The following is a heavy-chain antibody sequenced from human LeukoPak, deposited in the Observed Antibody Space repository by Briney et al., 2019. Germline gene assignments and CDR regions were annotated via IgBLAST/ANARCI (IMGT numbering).Heavy chain of an antibody. D-gene: IGHD2-21*02. CDR3: AQTSGNSKYYYYYYGMDV. Sequence: PGGSLRLSCAASGFTVSRNYMTWVRQAPGKGLEWVSVIYSGGGTYYADSVKGRFTISRDNSKNTLYLQMNSLRAEDTAMYYCAQTSGNSKYYYYYYGMDVWGQGTTVTVSS. CDR1: GFTVSRNY. V-gene: IGHV3-66*01. J-gene: IGHJ6*02. CDR2: IYSGGGT.